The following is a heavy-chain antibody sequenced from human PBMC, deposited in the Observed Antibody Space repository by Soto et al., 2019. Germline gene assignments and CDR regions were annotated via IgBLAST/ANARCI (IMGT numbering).Heavy chain of an antibody. CDR3: ARDRYYYDSSGYHYFDY. V-gene: IGHV3-30-3*01. Sequence: GGSLRLSCAASGFTFSSYAMHWVRQAPGKGLEWVAVISYDGSNKYYADSVKGRFTISRDNSKNTLYLQMNSLRAEDTAVYYCARDRYYYDSSGYHYFDYWGQGTLVTVSS. CDR1: GFTFSSYA. CDR2: ISYDGSNK. J-gene: IGHJ4*02. D-gene: IGHD3-22*01.